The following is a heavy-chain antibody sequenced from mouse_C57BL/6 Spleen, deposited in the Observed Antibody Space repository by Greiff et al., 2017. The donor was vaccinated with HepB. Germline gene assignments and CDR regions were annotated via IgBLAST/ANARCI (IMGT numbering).Heavy chain of an antibody. CDR2: INYDGSST. CDR3: ARGGPYGGYFDV. CDR1: GFTFSDYY. D-gene: IGHD1-2*01. V-gene: IGHV5-16*01. Sequence: EVKLMESEGGLVQPGSSMKLSCTASGFTFSDYYMAWVRQVPEKGLEWVANINYDGSSTYYLDSLKSRFIISRDNAKNILYLQMSSLKSEDTATYYCARGGPYGGYFDVWGTGTTVTVSS. J-gene: IGHJ1*03.